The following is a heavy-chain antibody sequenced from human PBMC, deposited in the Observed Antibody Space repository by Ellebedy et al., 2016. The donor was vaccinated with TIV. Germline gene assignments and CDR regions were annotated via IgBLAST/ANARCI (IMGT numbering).Heavy chain of an antibody. CDR1: GGSLRSSSYY. V-gene: IGHV4-39*01. CDR3: ARLAAAAATFDY. D-gene: IGHD6-13*01. CDR2: IFYSGST. Sequence: MPSETLSLTCTVSGGSLRSSSYYWSWIRQPPGKGLEWIGNIFYSGSTYYNPSLKSRVTIAVDTSKNQFSLKLTSVTAADTAIYYCARLAAAAATFDYWGQGTLVTVSS. J-gene: IGHJ4*02.